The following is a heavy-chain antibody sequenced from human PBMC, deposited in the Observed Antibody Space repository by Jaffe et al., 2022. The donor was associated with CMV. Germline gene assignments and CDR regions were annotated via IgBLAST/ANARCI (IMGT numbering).Heavy chain of an antibody. CDR2: ISWNSGSI. D-gene: IGHD5-12*01. J-gene: IGHJ5*02. CDR1: GFTFDDYA. Sequence: EVQLVESGGGLVQPDRSLRLSCGVSGFTFDDYAMHWVRQVPGKGLEWVAGISWNSGSIGYGDSVKGRFTISRDNARNSLYLEMNSLRPEDTALYYCVKSPTVRAGYSNDWFDPWGQGTLVTVSS. V-gene: IGHV3-9*01. CDR3: VKSPTVRAGYSNDWFDP.